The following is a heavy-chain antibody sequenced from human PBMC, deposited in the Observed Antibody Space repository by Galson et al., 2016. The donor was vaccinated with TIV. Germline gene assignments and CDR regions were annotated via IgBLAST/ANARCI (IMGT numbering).Heavy chain of an antibody. CDR1: GGTFSSYS. Sequence: SVKVSCKASGGTFSSYSISWVRQAPGQGLEWMGRIVPILGMTNYAQKFQGRVTITADESTSTAYMDLSSLRSEDTAMYYCSIAPGTYNTAWYVYWGQGTLVTVSS. J-gene: IGHJ4*02. CDR2: IVPILGMT. V-gene: IGHV1-69*02. D-gene: IGHD6-19*01. CDR3: SIAPGTYNTAWYVY.